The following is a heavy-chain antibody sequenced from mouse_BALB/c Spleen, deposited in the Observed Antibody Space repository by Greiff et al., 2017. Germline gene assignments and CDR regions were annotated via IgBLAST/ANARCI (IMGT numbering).Heavy chain of an antibody. Sequence: EVHLVESGGGLVKPGGSLKLSCAASGFPFSSYAMSWVRQTPEKRLEWVASISSGGSTYYPDSVKGRFTISRDNARNILYLQMSSLRSEDTAMYYCARYGSSYIDYWGQGTTLTVSS. J-gene: IGHJ2*01. V-gene: IGHV5-6-5*01. CDR2: ISSGGST. D-gene: IGHD1-1*01. CDR3: ARYGSSYIDY. CDR1: GFPFSSYA.